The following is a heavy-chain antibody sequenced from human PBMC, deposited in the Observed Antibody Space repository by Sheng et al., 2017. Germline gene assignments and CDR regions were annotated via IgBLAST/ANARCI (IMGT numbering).Heavy chain of an antibody. CDR2: IYNSGST. D-gene: IGHD6-13*01. Sequence: QVHLQESGPGLVKPSETLSLTCTVSGGSINYYYWSWIRQPAGKGLEWIGRIYNSGSTNYNPSLRSRLTMSIDTSKSHFALKLSSVTAADTAVYYCARESGYTSNWYGWFDYVGPGSPGHRLL. V-gene: IGHV4-4*07. CDR1: GGSINYYY. CDR3: ARESGYTSNWYGWFDY. J-gene: IGHJ4*02.